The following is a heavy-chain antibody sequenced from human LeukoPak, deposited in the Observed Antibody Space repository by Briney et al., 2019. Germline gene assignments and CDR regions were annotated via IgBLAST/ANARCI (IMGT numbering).Heavy chain of an antibody. CDR1: GYTFTSYG. J-gene: IGHJ6*02. V-gene: IGHV1-8*03. Sequence: ASVKVSCKASGYTFTSYGISWVRQATGQGLEWMGWMNPNSGNTGYAQKFQGRVTITADKSTSTAYMELSSLRCEDTAVYYCAIVDCSGGSCYSHYYYYGMDAWGQGTTVTVSS. CDR2: MNPNSGNT. D-gene: IGHD2-15*01. CDR3: AIVDCSGGSCYSHYYYYGMDA.